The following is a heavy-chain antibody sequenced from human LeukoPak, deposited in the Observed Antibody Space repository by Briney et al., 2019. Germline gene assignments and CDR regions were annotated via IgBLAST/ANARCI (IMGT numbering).Heavy chain of an antibody. J-gene: IGHJ4*02. CDR3: ARAIDRSNSPTVFDY. D-gene: IGHD6-13*01. CDR1: GGTFSSYA. Sequence: PGASVKVSCKASGGTFSSYAINWVRQAPGQGLEWMGGIIPIFGTANYAQRFQGRVTITADKSTSTAYMELSSLRSEDTAVYYCARAIDRSNSPTVFDYWGQGTLVTVSS. V-gene: IGHV1-69*06. CDR2: IIPIFGTA.